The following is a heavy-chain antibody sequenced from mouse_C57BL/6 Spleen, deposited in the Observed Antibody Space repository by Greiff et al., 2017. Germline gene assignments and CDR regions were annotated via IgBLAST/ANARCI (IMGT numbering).Heavy chain of an antibody. CDR3: ARPVYGNYGGWFAY. Sequence: VQLQQSGAELMKPGASVKLSCKATGYTFTGYWIAWVKQRPGHGLEWIGEIFPGSGSTNYNEKFKGKATFTADTYSNTAYMQLSSLTTEDSAIYYCARPVYGNYGGWFAYWGQGTLVTVSA. J-gene: IGHJ3*01. CDR1: GYTFTGYW. CDR2: IFPGSGST. V-gene: IGHV1-9*01. D-gene: IGHD2-1*01.